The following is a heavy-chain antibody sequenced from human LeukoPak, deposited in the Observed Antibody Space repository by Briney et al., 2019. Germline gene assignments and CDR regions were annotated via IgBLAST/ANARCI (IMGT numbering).Heavy chain of an antibody. Sequence: PGGSLRLSCGASGFTFSSYSVSWVRQAPGEGLEWVSYISSSSSTIDYADSVKGRFFISRDNAKNSLYLQMNSLRADDTAVYYCARDPSYRYYFDYWGQGTLVTVSS. D-gene: IGHD3-16*02. CDR2: ISSSSSTI. V-gene: IGHV3-48*01. CDR3: ARDPSYRYYFDY. CDR1: GFTFSSYS. J-gene: IGHJ4*02.